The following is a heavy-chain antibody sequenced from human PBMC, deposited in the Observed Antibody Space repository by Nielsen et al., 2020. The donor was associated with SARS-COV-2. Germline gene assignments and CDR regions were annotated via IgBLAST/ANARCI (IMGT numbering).Heavy chain of an antibody. Sequence: ASVKVSCKASGYTFTSYYMHWVRQAPGQGLEWMGIINPSDGSTSYAQKFQGRVTMTRDTSTSTVYMELSSLRSEDTAVYYCARDGRIAARASYYYYYGMDVWGQGTTVTVSS. J-gene: IGHJ6*02. V-gene: IGHV1-46*01. CDR2: INPSDGST. D-gene: IGHD6-6*01. CDR3: ARDGRIAARASYYYYYGMDV. CDR1: GYTFTSYY.